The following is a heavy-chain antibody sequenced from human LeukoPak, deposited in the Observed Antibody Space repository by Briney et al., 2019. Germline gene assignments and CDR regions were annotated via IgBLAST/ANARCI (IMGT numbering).Heavy chain of an antibody. D-gene: IGHD2-15*01. CDR1: GLTVSSNF. V-gene: IGHV3-66*01. CDR3: ARDRGLGYCSGASCPHGLDV. CDR2: IYTDETT. Sequence: GGSLRLSCAASGLTVSSNFINWVRQAPRKGLEWVSVIYTDETTYYADSVKGRFTISRDNSQNTVYLQMNFLRAEDTAVYYCARDRGLGYCSGASCPHGLDVWGQGTTVTVS. J-gene: IGHJ6*02.